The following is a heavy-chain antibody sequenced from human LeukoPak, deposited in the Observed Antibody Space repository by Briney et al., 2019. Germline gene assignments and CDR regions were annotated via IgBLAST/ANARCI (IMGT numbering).Heavy chain of an antibody. Sequence: ASVKVSCKVSGYTLTELSMHWVRQAPGKGLEWMGGFDPEDGGTIYAQKFQGRVTMTEDTSTDTAYMELSSLRSEDTAVYYCATAAAGTFDFDYWGQGTLVTVSS. CDR1: GYTLTELS. D-gene: IGHD6-13*01. V-gene: IGHV1-24*01. J-gene: IGHJ4*02. CDR2: FDPEDGGT. CDR3: ATAAAGTFDFDY.